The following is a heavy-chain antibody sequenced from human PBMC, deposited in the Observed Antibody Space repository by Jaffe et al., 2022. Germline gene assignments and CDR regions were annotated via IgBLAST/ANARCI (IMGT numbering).Heavy chain of an antibody. J-gene: IGHJ4*02. CDR2: IYHSGST. V-gene: IGHV4-38-2*01. Sequence: QVQLQESGPGLVKPSETLSLTCAVSGYSISSGYYWGWIRQPPGKGLEWIGSIYHSGSTYYNPSLKSRVTISGDTSKNQFSLKLYSVTAADMAVYYCVRSIATTGTEFIGDYWGQGTLVTVSS. D-gene: IGHD6-13*01. CDR1: GYSISSGYY. CDR3: VRSIATTGTEFIGDY.